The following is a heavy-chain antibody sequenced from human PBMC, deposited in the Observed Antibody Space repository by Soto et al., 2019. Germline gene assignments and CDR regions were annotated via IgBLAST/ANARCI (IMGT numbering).Heavy chain of an antibody. CDR2: IYDSGST. J-gene: IGHJ4*02. V-gene: IGHV4-31*03. Sequence: QVQLKESGPGLVKPSQTLSLTCTVSGGSISSGGQYWSWIRQHPGKGLEWIGYIYDSGSTYYNPSIRSRVTISVDTSKKQFSLKLRSVTAADTAVYYCARDAAEYYSDYWGQGTLVTVSS. CDR1: GGSISSGGQY. D-gene: IGHD6-25*01. CDR3: ARDAAEYYSDY.